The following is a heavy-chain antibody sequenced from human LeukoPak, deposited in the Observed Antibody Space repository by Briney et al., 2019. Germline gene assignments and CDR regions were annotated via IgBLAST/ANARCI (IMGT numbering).Heavy chain of an antibody. D-gene: IGHD3-22*01. J-gene: IGHJ3*02. CDR2: INPNSGGT. CDR1: GYTFTGYY. CDR3: AREYSYYYDSTTPRSAFDI. V-gene: IGHV1-2*06. Sequence: GASVKVSCKASGYTFTGYYMHWVRQAPGQGLEWMGRINPNSGGTNYAQKFQGRVTMTRDTSISTAYMELSRLRSDDTAVYYCAREYSYYYDSTTPRSAFDIWGQGTMVTVSS.